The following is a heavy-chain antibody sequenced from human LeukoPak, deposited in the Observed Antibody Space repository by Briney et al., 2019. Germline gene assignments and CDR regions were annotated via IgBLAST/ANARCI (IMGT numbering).Heavy chain of an antibody. CDR3: ARDLGDSSGYYSGFDY. D-gene: IGHD3-22*01. V-gene: IGHV3-30*19. Sequence: GGSLRLSCAASGFTFSAYALHWVRQAPGEGLEWVAVISYDGSNKYYADSVKGRFTISRDNSKNTLYLQMNSLRAEDTAVYYCARDLGDSSGYYSGFDYWGQGTLVTVSS. CDR1: GFTFSAYA. CDR2: ISYDGSNK. J-gene: IGHJ4*02.